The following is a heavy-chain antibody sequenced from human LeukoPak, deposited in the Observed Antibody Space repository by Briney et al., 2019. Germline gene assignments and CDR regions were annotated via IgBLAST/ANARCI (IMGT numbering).Heavy chain of an antibody. Sequence: SETLSLTCTVSGGSISSYYWSWIRQPPGKGLEWIGYIYYSGSTNYNPSLKSRVTISVDTSKNQFSLKLSSVTAADTAVYYCSGSNYYYYGMDVWGQGTTVTVSS. J-gene: IGHJ6*02. CDR1: GGSISSYY. D-gene: IGHD5-12*01. CDR3: SGSNYYYYGMDV. CDR2: IYYSGST. V-gene: IGHV4-59*08.